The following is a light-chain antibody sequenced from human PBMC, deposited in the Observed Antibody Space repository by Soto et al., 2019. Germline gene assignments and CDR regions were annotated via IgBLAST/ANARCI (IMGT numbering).Light chain of an antibody. Sequence: SQMAQSPSSVSASVGDRVTITCRASQAIRKWLVWYQHKPGTTPKLLIYEASTLQRGVPSRFSATGSGTDFTLTLRSLQPEDAATYYRPQASSLTITFGQGTRLENK. CDR2: EAS. J-gene: IGKJ5*01. CDR3: PQASSLTIT. CDR1: QAIRKW. V-gene: IGKV1-12*01.